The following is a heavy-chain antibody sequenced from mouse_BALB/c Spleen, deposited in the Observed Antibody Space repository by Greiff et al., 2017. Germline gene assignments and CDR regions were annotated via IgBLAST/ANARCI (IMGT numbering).Heavy chain of an antibody. J-gene: IGHJ2*01. D-gene: IGHD1-1*01. Sequence: VQLQQSGTVLARPGASVKMSCKASGYSFTSYWMHWVKQRPGQGLEWIGAIYPGNSDTSYNQKFKGKAKLTAVTSASTAYMELSSLTNEDSAVYYCTRGDFDYYGSSYGYWGQGTTLTVSS. V-gene: IGHV1-5*01. CDR3: TRGDFDYYGSSYGY. CDR2: IYPGNSDT. CDR1: GYSFTSYW.